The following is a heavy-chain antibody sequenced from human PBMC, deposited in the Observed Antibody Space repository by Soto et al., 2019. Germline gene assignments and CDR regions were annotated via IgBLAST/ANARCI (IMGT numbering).Heavy chain of an antibody. J-gene: IGHJ4*02. Sequence: QVQLVQSGAEVKKPGSTVKVSCKASGDTFSNHALSWVRQAPGQAREWMGGMMPLFGTANYAQKFKGRLTITADESTSTAYMELSRLRSDDTAVYYCARGRAGWELRHWGQGTLVTVSS. CDR1: GDTFSNHA. V-gene: IGHV1-69*12. CDR3: ARGRAGWELRH. CDR2: MMPLFGTA. D-gene: IGHD1-26*01.